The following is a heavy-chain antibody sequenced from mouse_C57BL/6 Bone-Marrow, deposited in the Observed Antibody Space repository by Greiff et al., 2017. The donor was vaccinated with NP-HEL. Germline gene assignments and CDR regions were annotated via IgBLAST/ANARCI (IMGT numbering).Heavy chain of an antibody. J-gene: IGHJ2*01. CDR1: GFTFSDYY. D-gene: IGHD2-1*01. V-gene: IGHV5-12*01. Sequence: EVQGVESGGGLVQPGGSLKLSCAASGFTFSDYYMYWVRQTPEKRLEWVAYISNGGGSTYYTDTVKGRFTISRDNAKNTLYLQMSRLKSEDTAMYYCARRNGNYPFDYWGQGTTLTVSS. CDR2: ISNGGGST. CDR3: ARRNGNYPFDY.